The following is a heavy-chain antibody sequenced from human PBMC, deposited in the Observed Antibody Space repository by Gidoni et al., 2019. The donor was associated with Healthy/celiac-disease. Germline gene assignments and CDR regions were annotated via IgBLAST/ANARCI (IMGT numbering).Heavy chain of an antibody. CDR1: GFTFSSYG. J-gene: IGHJ4*02. CDR2: IWYDGSNK. CDR3: ARDRREAGRGYYYDSSGYYDY. Sequence: QVQLVESGGGVVQPGRSLRLSCAASGFTFSSYGMHWVRQAPGKGLEWVAVIWYDGSNKYYADSVKGRFTISRDNSKNTLYLQMNSLRAEDTAVYYCARDRREAGRGYYYDSSGYYDYWGQGTLVTVSS. V-gene: IGHV3-33*08. D-gene: IGHD3-22*01.